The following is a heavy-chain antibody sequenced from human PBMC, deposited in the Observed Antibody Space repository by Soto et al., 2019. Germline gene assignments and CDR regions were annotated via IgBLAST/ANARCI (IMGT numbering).Heavy chain of an antibody. Sequence: QVQLVQSGAEVKKPGASVKVSCKASGYTFTSYGISWVRQAPGQGLEWMGWISAYNGNTNYAQKLQGRVTMTTDTSTSTAYVELRSLRSDDTAVYYCARDLYGSGSLSGFVGTSYYGMDVWGQGTTVTVSS. J-gene: IGHJ6*02. V-gene: IGHV1-18*04. CDR3: ARDLYGSGSLSGFVGTSYYGMDV. CDR1: GYTFTSYG. CDR2: ISAYNGNT. D-gene: IGHD3-10*01.